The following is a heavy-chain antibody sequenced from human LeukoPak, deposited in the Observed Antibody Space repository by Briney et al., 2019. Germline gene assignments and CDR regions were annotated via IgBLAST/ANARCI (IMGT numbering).Heavy chain of an antibody. J-gene: IGHJ4*02. CDR2: IKKTGSET. V-gene: IGHV3-7*01. Sequence: GGSLRLSCAASGFTFSHFWMSWVRQAPGKGLEWVAYIKKTGSETYYVDSVKGRFTITRDNTRNSLFLQMYSLRAEDTAVYFCARGDGYCSGGNCYSYFDSWGQGTLVTVSS. CDR1: GFTFSHFW. D-gene: IGHD2-15*01. CDR3: ARGDGYCSGGNCYSYFDS.